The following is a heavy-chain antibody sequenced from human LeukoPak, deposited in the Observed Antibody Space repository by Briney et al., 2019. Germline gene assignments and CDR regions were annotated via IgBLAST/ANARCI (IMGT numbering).Heavy chain of an antibody. CDR2: IYYSGST. CDR1: GGSISSGDYY. Sequence: PSETLSLTCTVSGGSISSGDYYWSWIRQPPGKGLEWIGYIYYSGSTYYNPSLKSRVTISVDTSKNQFSLKLSSVTAADTAVYYCARGHHAGYGGKLYGMDVWGQGTTVTVSS. D-gene: IGHD4-23*01. J-gene: IGHJ6*02. V-gene: IGHV4-30-4*01. CDR3: ARGHHAGYGGKLYGMDV.